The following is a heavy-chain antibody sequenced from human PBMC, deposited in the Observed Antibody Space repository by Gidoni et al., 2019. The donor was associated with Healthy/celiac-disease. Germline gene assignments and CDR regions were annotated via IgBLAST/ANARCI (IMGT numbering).Heavy chain of an antibody. D-gene: IGHD6-13*01. CDR1: GGTFSSYA. J-gene: IGHJ6*03. Sequence: QVQLVQSGAEVKKPGSSVKVSCKASGGTFSSYAISWVRQAPGQGLEWMGGIIPIFGTANYAQKFQGRVTITADESTSTAYMELSSLRSEDTAVYYCARGGGSSWPNYYYYYYMDVWGKGTTVTVSS. CDR3: ARGGGSSWPNYYYYYYMDV. CDR2: IIPIFGTA. V-gene: IGHV1-69*01.